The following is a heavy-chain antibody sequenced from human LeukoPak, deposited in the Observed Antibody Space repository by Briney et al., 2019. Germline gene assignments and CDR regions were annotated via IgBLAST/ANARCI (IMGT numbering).Heavy chain of an antibody. CDR2: IYSSGSS. Sequence: GGSLRLSCAASGFTVSSNYMIWVRQPPGKGLEWVSGIYSSGSSYYADSVKGRFTISRDNSRNTLYLQMNSLRAEDTAVYYCAKPKDSSGYYYLDAFDTWGQGTMVTVSS. CDR1: GFTVSSNY. V-gene: IGHV3-53*01. J-gene: IGHJ3*02. D-gene: IGHD3-22*01. CDR3: AKPKDSSGYYYLDAFDT.